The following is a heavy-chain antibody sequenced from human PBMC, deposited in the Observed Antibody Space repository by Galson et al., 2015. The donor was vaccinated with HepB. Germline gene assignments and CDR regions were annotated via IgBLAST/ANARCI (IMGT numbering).Heavy chain of an antibody. J-gene: IGHJ4*02. V-gene: IGHV3-23*01. CDR2: ISGSGGST. D-gene: IGHD6-19*01. CDR1: GFTFSSYA. CDR3: ARGAGSVWFGY. Sequence: SLRLSCAASGFTFSSYAMSWVRQAPGKGLEWVSAISGSGGSTYYADSVKGRFTISRDKSKNTLYLQMNSLRAEDTAVYYCARGAGSVWFGYWGQGTLVTVSA.